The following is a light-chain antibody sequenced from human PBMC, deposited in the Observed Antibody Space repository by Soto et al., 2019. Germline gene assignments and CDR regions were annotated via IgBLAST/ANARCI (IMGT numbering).Light chain of an antibody. CDR2: GAS. CDR3: QQYHNWPRL. V-gene: IGKV3-15*01. Sequence: IVMTQSPATLSVSPGERATLSCRSSQSVSSNLVWYQQKPGQAPRLLIYGASTRATGIPARFSGSGSGTEFTLTISSLQSEDFALYYCQQYHNWPRLFGQGTKVEIQ. J-gene: IGKJ1*01. CDR1: QSVSSN.